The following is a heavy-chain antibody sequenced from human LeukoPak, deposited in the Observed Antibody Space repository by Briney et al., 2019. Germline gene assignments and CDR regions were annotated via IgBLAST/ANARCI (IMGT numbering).Heavy chain of an antibody. J-gene: IGHJ1*01. CDR1: GVSISSSSYC. CDR2: IYPSGAT. V-gene: IGHV4-39*01. D-gene: IGHD1-20*01. CDR3: VQNIPGAVEH. Sequence: SETLSLTCTVSGVSISSSSYCWGWLRQPPGKGLECIGNIYPSGATYYNPSLKSRVTISLDTSKSQFSLTLSSVTAADTAVYYCVQNIPGAVEHWGQGTLVTVSS.